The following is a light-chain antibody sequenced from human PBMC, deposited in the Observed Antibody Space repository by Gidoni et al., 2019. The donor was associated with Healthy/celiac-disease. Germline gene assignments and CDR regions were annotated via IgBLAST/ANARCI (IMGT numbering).Light chain of an antibody. CDR2: DVS. V-gene: IGLV2-14*01. CDR1: ISDVGGYNY. J-gene: IGLJ3*02. Sequence: QSALTQHASVSVSPGQSITIPCTGPISDVGGYNYVPWYQQHPGQAPKLMIYDVSNRPSGVSTRFSGAKSGNTASLTISVLQAEDEADYYCSSYTSSWVFGGGTKLTVL. CDR3: SSYTSSWV.